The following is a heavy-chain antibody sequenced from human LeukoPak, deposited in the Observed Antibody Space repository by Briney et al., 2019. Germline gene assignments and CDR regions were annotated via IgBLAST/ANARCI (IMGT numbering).Heavy chain of an antibody. Sequence: GGSLRLSCTASGFAFSVYAMSWLRQPPGKGLEWVSTINANSGTTSYAASVRGRFTISRDNSKNTLYLQLNTLRADDTATYYCAKPTSGGLAVTAHCFYPWGQGTLVVVSS. D-gene: IGHD6-19*01. CDR2: INANSGTT. J-gene: IGHJ5*01. CDR1: GFAFSVYA. CDR3: AKPTSGGLAVTAHCFYP. V-gene: IGHV3-23*01.